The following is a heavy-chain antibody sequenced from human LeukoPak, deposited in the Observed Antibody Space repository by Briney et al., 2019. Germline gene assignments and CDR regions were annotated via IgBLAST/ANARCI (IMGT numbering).Heavy chain of an antibody. Sequence: ASVKVSCKASGYTFTSYGISWVRQAPGQGLEWMGWIGAYNGNTNYAQKLQGRVTMTTDTSTSTAYMELRSLRSDDTAVYYCARTTRTDYYDSSGHYFDYWGQGTLVTVSS. D-gene: IGHD3-22*01. J-gene: IGHJ4*02. CDR3: ARTTRTDYYDSSGHYFDY. CDR2: IGAYNGNT. CDR1: GYTFTSYG. V-gene: IGHV1-18*01.